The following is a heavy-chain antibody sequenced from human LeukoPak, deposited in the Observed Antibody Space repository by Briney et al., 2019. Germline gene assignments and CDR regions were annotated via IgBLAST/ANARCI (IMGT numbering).Heavy chain of an antibody. J-gene: IGHJ4*02. Sequence: SVRVSCKASGGTFSSYAISWVRQAPGQGLEWMGGIIPIFGTANYAQKFQGRVTITADKSTSTAYMELSSLRSEDTAVYYCAGSDEPLYYFDYWGQGTLVTVSS. CDR2: IIPIFGTA. CDR3: AGSDEPLYYFDY. CDR1: GGTFSSYA. V-gene: IGHV1-69*06. D-gene: IGHD1-14*01.